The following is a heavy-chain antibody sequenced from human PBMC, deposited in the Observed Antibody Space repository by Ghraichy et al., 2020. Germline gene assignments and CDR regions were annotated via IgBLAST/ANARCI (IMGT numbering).Heavy chain of an antibody. D-gene: IGHD3-22*01. V-gene: IGHV3-33*01. CDR2: IWYDGSNK. Sequence: GGSLRLSCAASGFTFSSYGMHWVRQAPGKGLEWVAVIWYDGSNKYYADSVKGRFTISRDNSKNTLYLQMNSLRAEDTAVYYCAREGYYDSSGYPPVDYWGQGTLVTVSS. CDR1: GFTFSSYG. CDR3: AREGYYDSSGYPPVDY. J-gene: IGHJ4*02.